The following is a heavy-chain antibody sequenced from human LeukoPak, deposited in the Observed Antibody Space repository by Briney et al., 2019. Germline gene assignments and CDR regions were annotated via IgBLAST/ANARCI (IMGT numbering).Heavy chain of an antibody. V-gene: IGHV3-30*18. CDR2: ISYDGSNK. CDR1: GFTFSSYG. CDR3: AKVRASSGWSDYFDY. D-gene: IGHD6-19*01. J-gene: IGHJ4*02. Sequence: GGSLRLSCAASGFTFSSYGMHWVRQAPGKGLEWVAVISYDGSNKYYADSVKGRFTISRDNSKNTLYLQVNSLRAEDTAVYYCAKVRASSGWSDYFDYWGQGTLVTVSS.